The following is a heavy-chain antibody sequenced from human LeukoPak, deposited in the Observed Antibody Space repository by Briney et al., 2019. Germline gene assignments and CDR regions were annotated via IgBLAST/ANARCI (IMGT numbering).Heavy chain of an antibody. Sequence: PGGSLRLSCVASGFILSNFQMYWVRRAPGKGLEWVSIISLDGSTEFYADSVKGRFTISRDTASNTMHLEMNNLRIEDTAVYYCMRDYMGWFDPWGQGSLVTVSS. J-gene: IGHJ5*02. V-gene: IGHV3-30-3*01. CDR3: MRDYMGWFDP. CDR2: ISLDGSTE. D-gene: IGHD3-10*01. CDR1: GFILSNFQ.